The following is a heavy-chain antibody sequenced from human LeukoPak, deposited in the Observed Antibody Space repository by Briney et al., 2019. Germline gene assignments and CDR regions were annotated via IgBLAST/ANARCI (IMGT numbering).Heavy chain of an antibody. Sequence: SETLSLTCAVYGGSFSGYYWSWIRQPPGKGLEFIGSIYYSGSTYYNPSLKSRVTISVDTSKNQLSLKLSSVTAADTAVYYYARHGEQWLVPFLAVNYYYYYMDVWGKGTTVTISS. CDR3: ARHGEQWLVPFLAVNYYYYYMDV. J-gene: IGHJ6*03. D-gene: IGHD6-19*01. V-gene: IGHV4-34*01. CDR1: GGSFSGYY. CDR2: IYYSGST.